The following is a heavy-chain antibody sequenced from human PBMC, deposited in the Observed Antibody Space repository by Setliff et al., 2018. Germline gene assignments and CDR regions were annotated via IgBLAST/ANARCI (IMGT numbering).Heavy chain of an antibody. Sequence: SETLSLTCTVSGGSISSSSYYWGWIRQPPGKGLEWIGYIYYSGSTYYNPSLKSRVTISVDTSKNQFFLKLSSVTAADTAVYYCARVKVIVGATPRTYYMDVWGKGTTVTVSS. CDR1: GGSISSSSYY. CDR3: ARVKVIVGATPRTYYMDV. D-gene: IGHD1-26*01. J-gene: IGHJ6*03. V-gene: IGHV4-31*03. CDR2: IYYSGST.